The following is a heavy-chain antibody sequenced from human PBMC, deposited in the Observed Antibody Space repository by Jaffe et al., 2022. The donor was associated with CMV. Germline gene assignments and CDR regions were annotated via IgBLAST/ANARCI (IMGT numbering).Heavy chain of an antibody. V-gene: IGHV5-51*01. D-gene: IGHD1-20*01. CDR1: GYTFSTYW. CDR3: ARHGRDGITGHVVYMDV. Sequence: EVQLVQSGAEVKKPGESLKISCKGSGYTFSTYWISWVRQMPGKGLEWMGIIYPGDSDTKYSPSFEGQVTMSVDKSISTAYLQWSSLKASDTAMYYCARHGRDGITGHVVYMDVWGKGTTVTVSS. CDR2: IYPGDSDT. J-gene: IGHJ6*03.